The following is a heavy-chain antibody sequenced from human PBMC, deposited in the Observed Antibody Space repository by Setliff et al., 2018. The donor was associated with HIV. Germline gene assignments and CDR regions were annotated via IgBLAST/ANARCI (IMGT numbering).Heavy chain of an antibody. V-gene: IGHV4-31*03. CDR3: SKRPRIAARPFDY. CDR2: IFHSWDT. Sequence: PSDTLSLTCSVSGVSVGRGDYYWHWIRQHPEKALEWIGYIFHSWDTYYNPSLKSRISMSVDTSKNQFSLELPSLTAADTAVYYCSKRPRIAARPFDYWGQGMLVTVSS. J-gene: IGHJ4*02. D-gene: IGHD6-6*01. CDR1: GVSVGRGDYY.